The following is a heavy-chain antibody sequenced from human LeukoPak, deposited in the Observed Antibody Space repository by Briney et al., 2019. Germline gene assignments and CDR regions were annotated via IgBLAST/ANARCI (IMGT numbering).Heavy chain of an antibody. J-gene: IGHJ3*02. CDR1: GGSISSSSYY. CDR2: IYYSGST. Sequence: PSETLSLTCTVSGGSISSSSYYRGWIRQPPGKGLEWIGSIYYSGSTYYNPSLKSRVTISVDTSKNQFSLKLSSVTAADTAVYYCARFIAALDAFDIWGQGTMVTVSS. D-gene: IGHD6-6*01. V-gene: IGHV4-39*01. CDR3: ARFIAALDAFDI.